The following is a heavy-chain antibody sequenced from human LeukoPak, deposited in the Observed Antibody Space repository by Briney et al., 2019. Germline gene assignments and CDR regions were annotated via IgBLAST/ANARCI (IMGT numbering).Heavy chain of an antibody. CDR3: ARGYSSSWYYNWFDP. CDR2: IYHSGST. V-gene: IGHV4-38-2*02. Sequence: SETLSLTCTVSGYSISSGYYWGWIRQPPGKGLEWIGNIYHSGSTYYNPSLKSRVTISVDTSKNQFTLKLSSVTAADTAVYHCARGYSSSWYYNWFDPWGQGTLVTVSS. J-gene: IGHJ5*02. CDR1: GYSISSGYY. D-gene: IGHD6-13*01.